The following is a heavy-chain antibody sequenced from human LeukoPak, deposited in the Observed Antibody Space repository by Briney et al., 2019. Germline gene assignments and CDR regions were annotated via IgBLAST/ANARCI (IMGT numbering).Heavy chain of an antibody. J-gene: IGHJ4*02. CDR3: AKDFVVVPGNVNYFDY. CDR2: ISGSGDNT. V-gene: IGHV3-23*01. CDR1: EFTFSNYA. Sequence: PGGSLRLSCAASEFTFSNYAMSWVRQAPGKGLEWVSAISGSGDNTYYADSVKGRFTVSRDNSKNTLYVQMKSLRAEDTAVYYCAKDFVVVPGNVNYFDYWGQGTLVTVSS. D-gene: IGHD2-21*02.